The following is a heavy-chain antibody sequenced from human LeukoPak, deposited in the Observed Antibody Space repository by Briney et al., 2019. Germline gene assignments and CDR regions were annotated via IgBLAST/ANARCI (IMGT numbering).Heavy chain of an antibody. V-gene: IGHV3-23*01. CDR2: ISGSGGST. D-gene: IGHD3-10*01. CDR1: GFTFSTYT. CDR3: AKDKTPHPLSSDY. J-gene: IGHJ4*02. Sequence: GGSLRLSCAASGFTFSTYTMSWVRQAPGKGLEWVSAISGSGGSTYYADSVKGRFTISRDNSKNTLYLQMNSLRAEDTAVYYCAKDKTPHPLSSDYWGQGTLVTVSS.